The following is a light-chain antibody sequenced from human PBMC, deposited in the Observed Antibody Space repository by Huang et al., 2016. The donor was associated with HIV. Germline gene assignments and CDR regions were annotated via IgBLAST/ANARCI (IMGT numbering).Light chain of an antibody. CDR1: QSISSK. CDR2: GAS. V-gene: IGKV3-15*01. J-gene: IGKJ3*01. CDR3: QQYNNWPFT. Sequence: ERVMTQSPVTLSVSPGERATFSCRASQSISSKLAWYQQKPGQAPRLLIYGASTRAAGSTARFSGSGSGTEFTLTISSLQSEDFAVYYWQQYNNWPFTFGPGTRVDIK.